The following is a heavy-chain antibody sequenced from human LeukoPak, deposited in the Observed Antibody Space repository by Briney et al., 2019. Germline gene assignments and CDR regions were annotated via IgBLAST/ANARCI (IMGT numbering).Heavy chain of an antibody. Sequence: GSSVKVSCKASGGTFSSYAISWVRQAPGQGLEWVGGIIPIFGTANYAQKFQGRVTITADESTSTAYMELSSLRSEDTAVYYCASFVSGYSGYDYEESEGYFDYWGQGTLVTVSS. V-gene: IGHV1-69*01. J-gene: IGHJ4*02. CDR1: GGTFSSYA. D-gene: IGHD5-12*01. CDR3: ASFVSGYSGYDYEESEGYFDY. CDR2: IIPIFGTA.